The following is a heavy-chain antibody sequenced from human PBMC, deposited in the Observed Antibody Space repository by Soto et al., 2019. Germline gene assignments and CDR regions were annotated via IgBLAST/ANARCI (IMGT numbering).Heavy chain of an antibody. CDR3: AKTPLTLIVVVPAFAY. V-gene: IGHV3-30*18. CDR2: ISYDGSNK. Sequence: VGYLRLSCAASGFTFSSCGMHWVRQAPGKGLEWVAVISYDGSNKYYADSVKGRFTISRDNSKNTLYLQMNSLRAEDTAVYYCAKTPLTLIVVVPAFAYCGQRTMVTVSS. J-gene: IGHJ4*02. CDR1: GFTFSSCG. D-gene: IGHD2-2*01.